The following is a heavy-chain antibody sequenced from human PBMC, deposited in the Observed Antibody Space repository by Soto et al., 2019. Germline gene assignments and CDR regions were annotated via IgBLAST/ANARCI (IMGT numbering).Heavy chain of an antibody. CDR2: IGGGGGGT. J-gene: IGHJ4*02. Sequence: EVQLLESGGGLVQPGGSLRLSCAASGFAFSSYGMSWVRQAPGKGPEWVLVIGGGGGGTYYADSVKGRFTISTDNSKNTLYLQMNSLRAEDTAVYYCAKDRRSGSYHRNFDYWGQGTLVTVSS. D-gene: IGHD1-26*01. V-gene: IGHV3-23*01. CDR1: GFAFSSYG. CDR3: AKDRRSGSYHRNFDY.